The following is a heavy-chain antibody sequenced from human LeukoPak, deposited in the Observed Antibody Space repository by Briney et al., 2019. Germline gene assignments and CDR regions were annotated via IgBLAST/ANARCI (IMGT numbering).Heavy chain of an antibody. J-gene: IGHJ3*02. V-gene: IGHV3-7*01. CDR2: IKQDGSEK. D-gene: IGHD2-15*01. CDR1: GFTFSSYS. Sequence: TGGSLRLSCAASGFTFSSYSMNWVRQAPGKGLEWVADIKQDGSEKYYVDSVKGRFTISRQNAKKSLFLQMNSLRAEDTAVYYCARHRSGGSQDDAFDIWGQGTLVTVSS. CDR3: ARHRSGGSQDDAFDI.